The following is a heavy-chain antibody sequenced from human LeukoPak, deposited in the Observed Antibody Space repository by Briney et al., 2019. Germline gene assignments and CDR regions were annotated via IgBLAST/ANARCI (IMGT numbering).Heavy chain of an antibody. D-gene: IGHD4-11*01. J-gene: IGHJ4*02. CDR3: ARGGLQYPPDY. CDR1: GGTFSSYT. Sequence: ASVKVSCKASGGTFSSYTISWVRQAPGQGREWMGRIIPILGIANYAQKFQGRVTITADKSTSTAYMELSSLRSEDTAVYYCARGGLQYPPDYWGQGTLVTVSP. CDR2: IIPILGIA. V-gene: IGHV1-69*02.